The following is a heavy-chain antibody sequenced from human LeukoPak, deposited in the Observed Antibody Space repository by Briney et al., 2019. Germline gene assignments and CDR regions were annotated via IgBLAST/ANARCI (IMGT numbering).Heavy chain of an antibody. Sequence: TGGSLRLSCSASGFTFSIYAMSWVRQAPGKGREWVSAISGSGSSTYYADSVKGRFTISRDNSKNTLYLQMNSLRAEDTAVYYCQLVDYWGQGTLVTVSS. D-gene: IGHD2-2*01. J-gene: IGHJ4*02. V-gene: IGHV3-23*01. CDR1: GFTFSIYA. CDR3: QLVDY. CDR2: ISGSGSST.